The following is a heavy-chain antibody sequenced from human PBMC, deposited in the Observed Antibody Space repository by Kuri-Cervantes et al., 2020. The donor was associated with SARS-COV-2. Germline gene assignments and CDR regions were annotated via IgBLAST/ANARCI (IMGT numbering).Heavy chain of an antibody. CDR2: ISGSGGST. CDR3: AKDTFNSGYAQWDYFDY. CDR1: GFTFSNAW. V-gene: IGHV3-23*01. Sequence: GESLKISCAASGFTFSNAWMSWVRQAPGKGLEWVSAISGSGGSTYYADSVKGRFTISRDNSKNTLYLQMNSLRAEDTAVYYCAKDTFNSGYAQWDYFDYWGQGTLVTVSS. J-gene: IGHJ4*02. D-gene: IGHD5-12*01.